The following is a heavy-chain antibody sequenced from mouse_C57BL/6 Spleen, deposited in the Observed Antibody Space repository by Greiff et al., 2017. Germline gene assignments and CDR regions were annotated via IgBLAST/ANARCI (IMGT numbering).Heavy chain of an antibody. CDR2: IWSDGST. Sequence: QVQLKESGPGLVAPSQSLSITCTVSGFSLTSYGVHWVRQPPGTGLEWLVVIWSDGSTTYNSALKSRLSISKDNSKSQVFLKMNSLQTDDTAMYYCARHPYDSNPEDYAMDYWGQGTSVTVSS. D-gene: IGHD2-5*01. V-gene: IGHV2-6-1*01. CDR3: ARHPYDSNPEDYAMDY. J-gene: IGHJ4*01. CDR1: GFSLTSYG.